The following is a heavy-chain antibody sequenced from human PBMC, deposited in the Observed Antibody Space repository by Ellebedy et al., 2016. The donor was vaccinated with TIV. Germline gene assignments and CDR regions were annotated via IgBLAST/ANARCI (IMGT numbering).Heavy chain of an antibody. CDR2: IYYSGST. D-gene: IGHD4-23*01. V-gene: IGHV4-59*01. CDR3: ARGGNRAGSFDY. J-gene: IGHJ4*02. CDR1: GGSISSYY. Sequence: SETLSLXXTVSGGSISSYYWSWIRQPPGKGLEWIGYIYYSGSTNYNPSLKSRVTISVDTSKNQFSLKLSSVTAADTAVYYCARGGNRAGSFDYWGQGTLVTVSS.